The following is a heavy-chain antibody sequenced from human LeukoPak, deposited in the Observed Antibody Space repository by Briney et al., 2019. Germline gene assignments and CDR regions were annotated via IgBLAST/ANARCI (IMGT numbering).Heavy chain of an antibody. CDR1: GGSISSSSYY. CDR3: ASHDHHGVGYDSSGIDAFDI. CDR2: IYYSGST. J-gene: IGHJ3*02. D-gene: IGHD3-22*01. V-gene: IGHV4-39*01. Sequence: SETLSLTCTVSGGSISSSSYYWGWIRQPPGKGLEWIGSIYYSGSTYYNPSLKSRVTISVDTSKNQFSLKLSSVTAADTAVYYCASHDHHGVGYDSSGIDAFDIWGQGTMVTVSS.